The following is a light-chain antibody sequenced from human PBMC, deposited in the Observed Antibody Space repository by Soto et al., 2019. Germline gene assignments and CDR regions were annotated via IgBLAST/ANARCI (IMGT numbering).Light chain of an antibody. J-gene: IGLJ2*01. V-gene: IGLV2-14*01. CDR3: SSYTGSTTLGI. CDR2: DVS. Sequence: QSALTQPASVSGSPGQSITISCTGTSRDIGAYNFISWYQQHPGKAPKLLIYDVSDRPTGVSKRFSGSKSGSAASLTISGLQAEDEADYYCSSYTGSTTLGIFGGGTKLTVL. CDR1: SRDIGAYNF.